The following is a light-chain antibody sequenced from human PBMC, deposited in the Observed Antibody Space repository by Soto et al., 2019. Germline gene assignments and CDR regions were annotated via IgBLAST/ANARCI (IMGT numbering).Light chain of an antibody. Sequence: QSVLTQPRSVSGSPGQSVTISCTGTSSDVGTYNFVSWYQQHPGNAPKFMIYDVTKRPSGVPDRFSGSKSGNTASLTISGLQAEDEADYYCCSYVGSYTSYVFGAGTKVTVL. V-gene: IGLV2-11*01. CDR3: CSYVGSYTSYV. CDR2: DVT. J-gene: IGLJ1*01. CDR1: SSDVGTYNF.